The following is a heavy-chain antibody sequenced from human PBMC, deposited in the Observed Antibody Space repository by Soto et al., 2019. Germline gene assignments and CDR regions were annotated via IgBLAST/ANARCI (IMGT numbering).Heavy chain of an antibody. CDR1: GFTFRIYS. D-gene: IGHD3-3*01. CDR3: ARDANFGTKGGSFDI. Sequence: GGSLRLSCAASGFTFRIYSMHWVRQSPGKGLEWVAVMWYDGTNKYYGESVKGRFTISRDNSENTLYLQMNSLRVEDTAVYYCARDANFGTKGGSFDIWGHGTLVTVSS. J-gene: IGHJ3*02. V-gene: IGHV3-33*01. CDR2: MWYDGTNK.